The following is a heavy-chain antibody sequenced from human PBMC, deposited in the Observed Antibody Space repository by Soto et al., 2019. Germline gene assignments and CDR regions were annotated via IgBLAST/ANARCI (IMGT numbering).Heavy chain of an antibody. D-gene: IGHD2-15*01. V-gene: IGHV3-7*04. CDR3: ARKLVLGLKSAFDM. CDR1: GLTFNNYW. Sequence: EVQLLEAGGGLVQPGGSLRLSCAASGLTFNNYWMSWVRQAPGKGLDWVANIKGDGSEKSYGESVMGRFTISRDNAKNSLYLHMNSLRDEDTAVYFCARKLVLGLKSAFDMWGQATLVTVAS. J-gene: IGHJ3*02. CDR2: IKGDGSEK.